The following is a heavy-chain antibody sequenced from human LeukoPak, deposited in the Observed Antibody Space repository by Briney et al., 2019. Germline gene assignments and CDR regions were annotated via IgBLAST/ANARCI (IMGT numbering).Heavy chain of an antibody. D-gene: IGHD1-26*01. CDR3: AKVGEEGATTFDY. Sequence: PGGSLRLSCAASGFTFSSYGMHWVRQAPGKGLEWVAVISYDGSNKYYADSVKGRFTISRDNSKNTLYLQMNSLRAEATAVYYCAKVGEEGATTFDYWGQGTLVTVSS. CDR1: GFTFSSYG. V-gene: IGHV3-30*18. CDR2: ISYDGSNK. J-gene: IGHJ4*02.